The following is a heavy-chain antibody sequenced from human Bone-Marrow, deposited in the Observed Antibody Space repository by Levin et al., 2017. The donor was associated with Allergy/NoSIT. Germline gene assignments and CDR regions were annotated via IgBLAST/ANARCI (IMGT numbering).Heavy chain of an antibody. J-gene: IGHJ6*02. CDR2: IKQDGSEK. Sequence: GGSLRLSCAASGFTFSSYWMSWVRQAPGKGLEWVANIKQDGSEKYYVDSVKGRFTISRDNAKNSLYLQMNSLRAEDTAVYYCARARYYYGSGSKINYYDGMDVWGQGTTVTVSS. D-gene: IGHD3-10*01. CDR1: GFTFSSYW. CDR3: ARARYYYGSGSKINYYDGMDV. V-gene: IGHV3-7*01.